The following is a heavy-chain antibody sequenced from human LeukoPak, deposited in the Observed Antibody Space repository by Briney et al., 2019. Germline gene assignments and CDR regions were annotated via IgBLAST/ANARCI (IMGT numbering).Heavy chain of an antibody. Sequence: SETLSLTCTVSGGSISSYYWSWIRQPAGKGLEWIGRIYTSGSTNYNPSLKSRVTMSVDTSKNQFSLKLSSVTAADTAVYYCARDKSVSASNRYYYYMDVWGKGTTVTISS. V-gene: IGHV4-4*07. J-gene: IGHJ6*03. D-gene: IGHD1-14*01. CDR1: GGSISSYY. CDR3: ARDKSVSASNRYYYYMDV. CDR2: IYTSGST.